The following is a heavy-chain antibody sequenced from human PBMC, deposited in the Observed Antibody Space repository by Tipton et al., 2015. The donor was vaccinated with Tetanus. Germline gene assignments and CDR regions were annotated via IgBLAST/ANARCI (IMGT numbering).Heavy chain of an antibody. CDR3: ARRLGPYTGDHIWHFDV. D-gene: IGHD3-16*01. J-gene: IGHJ2*01. CDR2: IYPDDSDT. V-gene: IGHV5-51*01. Sequence: QLVQSGAEMRKSGESLKISCKTSGYFFDTHWIAWVRQMPGKGLEWMGIIYPDDSDTRYSPSFQGQVTISADKFISTAYLQWSSLQASDTAIYYCARRLGPYTGDHIWHFDVWGRGTLVTVSS. CDR1: GYFFDTHW.